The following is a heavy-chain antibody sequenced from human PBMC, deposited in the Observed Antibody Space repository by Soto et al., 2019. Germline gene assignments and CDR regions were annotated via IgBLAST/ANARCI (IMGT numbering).Heavy chain of an antibody. CDR3: ARGYSSSWYVGLGY. J-gene: IGHJ4*02. V-gene: IGHV3-53*01. D-gene: IGHD6-13*01. Sequence: GGSLRLSCAASGFTVSSNYMSWVRQAPGKGLEWVSLIYSGGSTYYADSVKGRFAISRDNSKNTLYLQMSSLRAEDPAVYYCARGYSSSWYVGLGYWGQGTLVTVSS. CDR1: GFTVSSNY. CDR2: IYSGGST.